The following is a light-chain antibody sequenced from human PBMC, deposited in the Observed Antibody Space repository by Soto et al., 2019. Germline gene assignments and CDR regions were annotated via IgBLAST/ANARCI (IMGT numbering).Light chain of an antibody. CDR1: QSVSKS. CDR3: QQGNNWPLFT. CDR2: TTS. Sequence: EIVLTQSPATLSLSPGERATLSCRASQSVSKSLAWYQQKPGQAPRLLTYTTSNRATGIPARFSGSGSRTDFTLTISSLEPEDFAVYYCQQGNNWPLFTFGPGTKVDNK. J-gene: IGKJ3*01. V-gene: IGKV3-11*01.